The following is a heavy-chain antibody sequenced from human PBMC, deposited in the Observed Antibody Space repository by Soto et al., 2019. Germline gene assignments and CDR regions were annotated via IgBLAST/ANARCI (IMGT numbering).Heavy chain of an antibody. CDR3: ARDNSGPLDY. D-gene: IGHD2-8*02. J-gene: IGHJ4*02. CDR1: GYPFTDLY. V-gene: IGHV1-2*02. Sequence: QVQLVQSGADVKRPGASVRVACKPSGYPFTDLYIHWVRLAPGLGLEWMGWIDPRSGASRKTQKFQGRFTLTGDTSTSTVYMELFSLRSDDTADYYCARDNSGPLDYWGQGTLVTVSS. CDR2: IDPRSGAS.